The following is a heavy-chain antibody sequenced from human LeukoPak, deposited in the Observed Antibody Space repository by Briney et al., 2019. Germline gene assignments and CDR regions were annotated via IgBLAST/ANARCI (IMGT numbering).Heavy chain of an antibody. CDR1: GFTFSSYG. D-gene: IGHD6-6*01. Sequence: GGSLRLSCAASGFTFSSYGMHWVRQAPGKGLEWVAFIRYDGSNKYYADSVKGRFTISRDNAKNSLYLQMNSLRAEDTAVYYCARVEQLVPDYWGQGTLVTVSS. V-gene: IGHV3-30*02. CDR2: IRYDGSNK. J-gene: IGHJ4*02. CDR3: ARVEQLVPDY.